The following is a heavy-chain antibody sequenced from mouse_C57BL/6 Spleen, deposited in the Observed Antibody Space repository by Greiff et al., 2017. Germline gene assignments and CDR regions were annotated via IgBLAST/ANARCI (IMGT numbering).Heavy chain of an antibody. CDR3: ARDYYGSRGWYFDV. CDR1: GYSITSGYY. V-gene: IGHV3-6*01. CDR2: ISYDGSN. D-gene: IGHD1-1*01. Sequence: VQLKEAGPGLVKPSQSLSLTCSVTGYSITSGYYWNWIRQFPGNKLEWMGYISYDGSNNYNPSLKNRTSITRDTSKNQFFLKLNSVTTEDTATYYGARDYYGSRGWYFDVWGTGTTVTVSS. J-gene: IGHJ1*03.